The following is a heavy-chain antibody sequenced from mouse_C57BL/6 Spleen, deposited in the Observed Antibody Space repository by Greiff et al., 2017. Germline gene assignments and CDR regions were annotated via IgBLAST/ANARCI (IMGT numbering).Heavy chain of an antibody. D-gene: IGHD2-4*01. CDR1: GYSITSGYY. J-gene: IGHJ3*01. CDR2: ISYDGSN. Sequence: DVKLQESGPGLVKPSQSLSLTCSVTGYSITSGYYWNWIRQFPGNKLEWMGYISYDGSNNYNPSLKNRISITRDTSKNQFFLKLNSVTTEDTATYYCARAIYYDYDGFAYWGQGTLVTVSA. V-gene: IGHV3-6*01. CDR3: ARAIYYDYDGFAY.